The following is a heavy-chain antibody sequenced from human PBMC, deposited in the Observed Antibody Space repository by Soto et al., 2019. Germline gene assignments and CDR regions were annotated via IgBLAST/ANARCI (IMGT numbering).Heavy chain of an antibody. D-gene: IGHD3-22*01. V-gene: IGHV3-30*18. CDR3: GKPDRRDSSGYPDY. CDR1: GFTFSDYG. J-gene: IGHJ4*02. Sequence: QVQLVESGGGVVQSGRSLRLSCAASGFTFSDYGMHWVRQAPGKGLEWVAVISYDGSNKYYPDSVKGRFTISRDNSNNTLYLQMDSLRAENTAVYYCGKPDRRDSSGYPDYWGQGTLVTVSS. CDR2: ISYDGSNK.